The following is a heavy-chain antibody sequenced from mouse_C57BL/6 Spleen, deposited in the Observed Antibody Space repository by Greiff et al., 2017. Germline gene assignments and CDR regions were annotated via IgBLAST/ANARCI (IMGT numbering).Heavy chain of an antibody. D-gene: IGHD1-1*01. CDR2: INYDGSST. J-gene: IGHJ2*01. V-gene: IGHV5-16*01. Sequence: EVKLVESEGGLVQPGSSLKLSCTASGFTFSDYYMAWVRQVPEKGLEWVANINYDGSSTYYLDSLKSRFIISRDNAKNILYLQMSSLKSEDTATYYDARGGIRWYFGYWGQGTTLTISS. CDR1: GFTFSDYY. CDR3: ARGGIRWYFGY.